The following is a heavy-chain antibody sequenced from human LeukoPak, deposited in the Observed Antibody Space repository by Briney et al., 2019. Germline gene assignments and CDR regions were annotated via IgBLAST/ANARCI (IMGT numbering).Heavy chain of an antibody. D-gene: IGHD6-6*01. V-gene: IGHV3-7*01. Sequence: GGSLRLSCAASGFTFSDYWMSWVRQAPGKGLEWVANIKEDGSEKYYVDSVKGRFTISRDNAKNSLYLQMNSLRAEDTAVYYCARDWGISSSSGYFDYWGQGTLVTVSS. J-gene: IGHJ4*02. CDR3: ARDWGISSSSGYFDY. CDR1: GFTFSDYW. CDR2: IKEDGSEK.